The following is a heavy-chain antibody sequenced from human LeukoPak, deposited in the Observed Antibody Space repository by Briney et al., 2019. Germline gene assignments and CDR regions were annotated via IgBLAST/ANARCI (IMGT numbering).Heavy chain of an antibody. J-gene: IGHJ5*02. D-gene: IGHD5-24*01. CDR3: ARDLGSRWLQNWDWFDP. Sequence: SVKVSCKASGGTFSSYAISWVRQAPGQGLEWMGGIIPIFGTANYAQKFQGRVTITADKSTSTAYMELSSLRSEDTAVYYCARDLGSRWLQNWDWFDPWGQGTLVTVSS. CDR2: IIPIFGTA. CDR1: GGTFSSYA. V-gene: IGHV1-69*06.